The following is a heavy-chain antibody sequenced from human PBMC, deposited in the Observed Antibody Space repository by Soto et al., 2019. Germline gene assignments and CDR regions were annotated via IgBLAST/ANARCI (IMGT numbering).Heavy chain of an antibody. J-gene: IGHJ4*02. CDR3: ARDPPYCSGGSCYHDY. CDR2: ISSSSSYI. CDR1: GFTFSSYS. V-gene: IGHV3-21*01. D-gene: IGHD2-15*01. Sequence: GGSPRLSCAASGFTFSSYSMNWVRQAPGKGLEWVSSISSSSSYIYYADSVKGRFTISRDNAKNSLYLQMNSLRAEDTAVYYCARDPPYCSGGSCYHDYWGQGTLVTVSS.